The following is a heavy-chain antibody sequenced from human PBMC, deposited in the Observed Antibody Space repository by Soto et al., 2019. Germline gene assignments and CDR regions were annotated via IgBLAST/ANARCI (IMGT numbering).Heavy chain of an antibody. CDR1: GGTFSSYT. Sequence: GASVKVSCKASGGTFSSYTISWVRQAPGQGLEWMGRISAYNGNTNYAQKLQGRVTMTTDTSTSTAYMELRSLRSDDTAVYYCAIDHYDFIGTNMYVCGKGTTVTVS. CDR2: ISAYNGNT. D-gene: IGHD3-3*01. J-gene: IGHJ6*03. CDR3: AIDHYDFIGTNMYV. V-gene: IGHV1-18*01.